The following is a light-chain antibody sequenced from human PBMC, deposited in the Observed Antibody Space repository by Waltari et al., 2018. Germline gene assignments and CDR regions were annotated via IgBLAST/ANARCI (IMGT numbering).Light chain of an antibody. V-gene: IGKV3-20*01. CDR1: QSVSRT. J-gene: IGKJ1*01. Sequence: ELVFPQSPGTLFLSPWDGAPLSCRARQSVSRTLAWYQQKPGQAPRLLIYGASSRATGIPDRFSGSGSGTDFSLTISRLEPDDSAVYFCQHYVSLPATFGQGTKVEIK. CDR2: GAS. CDR3: QHYVSLPAT.